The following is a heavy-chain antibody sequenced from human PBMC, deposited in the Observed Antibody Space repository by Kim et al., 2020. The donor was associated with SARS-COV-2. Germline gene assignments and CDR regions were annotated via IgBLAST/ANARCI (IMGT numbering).Heavy chain of an antibody. CDR2: IWYDGSNK. Sequence: GGSLRLSCAASGFTFSSYGMHWVRQAPGKGLEWVAVIWYDGSNKYYADSVKGRFTISRDNSKNTLYLQMNSLRAEDTAVYYCANGHAAPDDSSGYYPRWGQGTLVTVSS. CDR3: ANGHAAPDDSSGYYPR. V-gene: IGHV3-33*06. CDR1: GFTFSSYG. D-gene: IGHD3-22*01. J-gene: IGHJ4*02.